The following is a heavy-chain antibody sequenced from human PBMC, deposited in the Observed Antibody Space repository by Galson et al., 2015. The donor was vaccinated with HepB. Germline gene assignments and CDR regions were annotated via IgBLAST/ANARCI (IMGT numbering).Heavy chain of an antibody. CDR3: ARDRFMAAGGTYAFDI. CDR2: ITRRSDYI. CDR1: GFTFNLYS. V-gene: IGHV3-21*01. J-gene: IGHJ3*02. Sequence: SLRLSCAAPGFTFNLYSMNWVRQAPGKGLEWVSSITRRSDYIYYADSVKGRFTISRDNAKNSLYLQMNSLRAEDTAVYYCARDRFMAAGGTYAFDIWGQGTMVTVSS. D-gene: IGHD6-25*01.